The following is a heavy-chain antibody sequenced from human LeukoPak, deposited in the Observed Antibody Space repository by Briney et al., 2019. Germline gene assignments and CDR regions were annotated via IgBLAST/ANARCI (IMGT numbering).Heavy chain of an antibody. CDR1: GFTFSSYA. CDR2: ISGSGGST. J-gene: IGHJ4*02. V-gene: IGHV3-23*01. CDR3: ARDGGLGDYPYYFDY. Sequence: PGGSLRLSCAASGFTFSSYAMSWVRQAPGKGLEWVSAISGSGGSTYYADSVKGRFTISRDNSKNTLYLQMNSLRAEDTAVYYCARDGGLGDYPYYFDYWGQGTLVTVSS. D-gene: IGHD3-10*01.